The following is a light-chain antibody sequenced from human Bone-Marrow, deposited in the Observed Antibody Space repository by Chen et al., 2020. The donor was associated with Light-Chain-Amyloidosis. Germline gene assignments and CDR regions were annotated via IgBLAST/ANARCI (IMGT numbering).Light chain of an antibody. V-gene: IGLV3-21*02. Sequence: SYGLTQPSSVSVAPGQAATIACGGNNIGSTSVHWYQQMPGQAPLLVVYDDSDRPPGIPERLSGSNSGNTATLTISRVEAGDEADYYCQVWDRSSDRPVFGGGTKLTVL. CDR3: QVWDRSSDRPV. CDR2: DDS. J-gene: IGLJ3*02. CDR1: NIGSTS.